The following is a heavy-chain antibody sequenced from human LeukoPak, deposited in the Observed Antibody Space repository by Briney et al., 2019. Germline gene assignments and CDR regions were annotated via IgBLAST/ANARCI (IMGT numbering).Heavy chain of an antibody. CDR3: AKVTSFWCGYYADY. V-gene: IGHV3-21*01. D-gene: IGHD3-3*01. J-gene: IGHJ4*02. CDR2: IIRCRNHI. Sequence: KAGGSLRLSCAASAFTLSSHSFNWVRQAPGGGLEWVSSIIRCRNHINYGDSMKERLTIPRNKPKHPPFCEINSLRAKHTAVYYCAKVTSFWCGYYADYWGRGTIVTVSS. CDR1: AFTLSSHS.